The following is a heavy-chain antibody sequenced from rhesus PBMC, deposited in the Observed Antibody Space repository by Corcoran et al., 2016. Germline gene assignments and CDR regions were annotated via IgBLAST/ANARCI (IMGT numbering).Heavy chain of an antibody. V-gene: IGHV4S9*01. CDR1: GGSISAYYY. J-gene: IGHJ4*01. Sequence: QVQLQESGPGLVKPSETLSLTCAVSGGSISAYYYWNWTRHPPGKGLEWIGNIYGYTASTYYNPSLKSRVSVSKDTSKNQFFLKLNSVTAADTAVYYCARGGIGTPSFDYWGQGVLVTVSP. CDR3: ARGGIGTPSFDY. D-gene: IGHD1-32*01. CDR2: IYGYTAST.